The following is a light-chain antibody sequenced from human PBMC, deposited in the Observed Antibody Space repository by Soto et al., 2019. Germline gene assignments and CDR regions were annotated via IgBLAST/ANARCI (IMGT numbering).Light chain of an antibody. V-gene: IGKV3-15*01. Sequence: EIVMTQSPAALSVSPGESVTLSCRASQSVTNNLAWYQQKPGQAPRLLIYGASTRATGIPVRFSGSGSGTEFTLTLSGLQSEAFAVYYCQQYNNWPPYTFGKGTKLEIK. J-gene: IGKJ2*01. CDR3: QQYNNWPPYT. CDR2: GAS. CDR1: QSVTNN.